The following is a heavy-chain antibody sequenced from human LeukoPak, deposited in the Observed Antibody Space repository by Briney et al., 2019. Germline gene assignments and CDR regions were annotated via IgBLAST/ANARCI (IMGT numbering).Heavy chain of an antibody. CDR3: ARNNGMDV. J-gene: IGHJ6*02. CDR1: GFIFSTYW. V-gene: IGHV3-7*03. Sequence: GGSLRLSCAASGFIFSTYWMSWVRQAPGKGLEWVANIKQDGSEKYYVDSVKGRFTISRDNAKNSLYLQMNSLRAEDTALYHCARNNGMDVWGQGTTVIVSS. CDR2: IKQDGSEK.